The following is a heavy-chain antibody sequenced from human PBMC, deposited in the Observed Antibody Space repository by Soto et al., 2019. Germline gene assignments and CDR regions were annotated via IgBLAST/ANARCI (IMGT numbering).Heavy chain of an antibody. D-gene: IGHD3-22*01. J-gene: IGHJ4*02. CDR1: GFTFSGYG. Sequence: QVQMVESGGGVVQPGRSLRLSCAASGFTFSGYGMHWVRQAPGKGLEWVAVISDDGSSKYYADSVKGRFTTSRDNSKHTLYLQMNSLRAEDTAVYFCARDLDYYDSSGYQDLFDYWGQGTLVTVSS. CDR2: ISDDGSSK. V-gene: IGHV3-30*03. CDR3: ARDLDYYDSSGYQDLFDY.